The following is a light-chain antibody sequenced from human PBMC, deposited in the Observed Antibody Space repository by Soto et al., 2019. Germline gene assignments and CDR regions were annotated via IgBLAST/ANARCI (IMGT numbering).Light chain of an antibody. Sequence: EIVLTQSPGTLSLSPGERATFSCRASQSVSSSYIAWYQQKRGQAPRRLIYGASIRATGIPDRFSGSGSGTDFTLTISRLEPEDFALYHCQQYHTSPLTFGQGTKVDIK. CDR1: QSVSSSY. J-gene: IGKJ1*01. CDR2: GAS. CDR3: QQYHTSPLT. V-gene: IGKV3-20*01.